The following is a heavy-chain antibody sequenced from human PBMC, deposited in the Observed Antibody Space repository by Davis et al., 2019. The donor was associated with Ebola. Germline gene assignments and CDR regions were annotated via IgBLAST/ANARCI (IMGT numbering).Heavy chain of an antibody. CDR1: GGTFTSCS. V-gene: IGHV1-69*13. J-gene: IGHJ4*02. CDR3: GGSGGGVSGYVGRRPDF. CDR2: LIPIFGTS. D-gene: IGHD2-8*02. Sequence: SVQVSCKASGGTFTSCSFSRVRQPPAQRLEWMGGLIPIFGTSNFAQQFQGRVTITADESTSSVYMELTSLTSDDTGVYYCGGSGGGVSGYVGRRPDFWGRGTLVTVSS.